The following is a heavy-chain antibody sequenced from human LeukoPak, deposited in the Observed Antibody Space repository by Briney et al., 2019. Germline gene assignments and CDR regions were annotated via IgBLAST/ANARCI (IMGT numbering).Heavy chain of an antibody. CDR2: IYYSGST. J-gene: IGHJ4*02. CDR1: GGSISSSYY. D-gene: IGHD3-10*01. CDR3: ARVDGGGYYFDY. Sequence: PSETLSLTCAVSGGSISSSYYWGWIRQPPGKGLEWIGSIYYSGSTYYNPSLKSRVTISVDTSKNQFSLKLSSVTAADTAVYYCARVDGGGYYFDYWGQGTLVTVSS. V-gene: IGHV4-39*07.